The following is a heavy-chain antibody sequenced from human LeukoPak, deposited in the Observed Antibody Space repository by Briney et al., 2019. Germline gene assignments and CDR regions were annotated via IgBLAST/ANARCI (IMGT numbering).Heavy chain of an antibody. J-gene: IGHJ6*03. CDR2: IYPDDSDS. CDR1: RYSFTSYW. V-gene: IGHV5-51*01. Sequence: GESLKISCKGSRYSFTSYWIGWVRQMPGKGLDCMGIIYPDDSDSRYSPSVEGQVIISVDKSISTAYLQWSSLKASDTATYYCARHGHCTNGVCYSNYYYYMDVWGKGTTVTVSS. CDR3: ARHGHCTNGVCYSNYYYYMDV. D-gene: IGHD2-8*01.